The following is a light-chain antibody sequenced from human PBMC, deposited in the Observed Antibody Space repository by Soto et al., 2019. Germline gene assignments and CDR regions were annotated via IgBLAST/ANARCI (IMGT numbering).Light chain of an antibody. CDR1: QSISSY. CDR3: QHYNSYSEV. CDR2: AAS. Sequence: DIQMTQSPSSLSASVGDRVTITCRASQSISSYLNWYQQKPGKAPKLLIYAASSLQSGVPSRFSGSGSGTDFTLTISSLQPEDFATYYCQHYNSYSEVFGQGTKVDIK. V-gene: IGKV1-39*01. J-gene: IGKJ1*01.